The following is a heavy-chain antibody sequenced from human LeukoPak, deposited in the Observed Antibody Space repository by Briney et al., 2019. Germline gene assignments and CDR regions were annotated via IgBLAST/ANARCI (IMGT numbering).Heavy chain of an antibody. Sequence: SETLSLTCTVSGGSISSYYWSWIRQPPGKGLEWIGYIYYSGSTNYNPSLKSRVTISVDTSKNQFSLKLSSVTAADTAVYYCARVVVRYFDWLLSWFDPWGQGTLVTVSS. V-gene: IGHV4-59*01. CDR1: GGSISSYY. D-gene: IGHD3-9*01. CDR2: IYYSGST. CDR3: ARVVVRYFDWLLSWFDP. J-gene: IGHJ5*02.